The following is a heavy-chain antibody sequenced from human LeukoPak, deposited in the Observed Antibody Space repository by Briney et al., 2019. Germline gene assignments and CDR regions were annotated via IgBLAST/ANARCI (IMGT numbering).Heavy chain of an antibody. CDR3: AKGQYGSGSYRVFDY. CDR1: GFTFSNYA. J-gene: IGHJ4*02. Sequence: GGSLRLSCAASGFTFSNYAMSWVRQAPGKGLEWVSLIYSGGRTNYADSVKGRFTISRDNSKNTLYLQMNSLRAEDTAVYYCAKGQYGSGSYRVFDYWGQGTLVTVSS. D-gene: IGHD3-10*01. V-gene: IGHV3-23*03. CDR2: IYSGGRT.